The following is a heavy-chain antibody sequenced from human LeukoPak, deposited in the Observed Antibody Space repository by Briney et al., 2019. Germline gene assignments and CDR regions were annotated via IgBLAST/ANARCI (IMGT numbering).Heavy chain of an antibody. CDR1: GGSISSSSYY. D-gene: IGHD2-15*01. CDR3: ARRVGSLVRGAFDI. Sequence: SETLSLTCTVSGGSISSSSYYWGWIRQPPGKGLEWIGSIYYSGSTYYNPSLKSRVTISVDTSKNQFSLKLSSVTAADTAVYYCARRVGSLVRGAFDIWGQGTMVTVSS. CDR2: IYYSGST. J-gene: IGHJ3*02. V-gene: IGHV4-39*01.